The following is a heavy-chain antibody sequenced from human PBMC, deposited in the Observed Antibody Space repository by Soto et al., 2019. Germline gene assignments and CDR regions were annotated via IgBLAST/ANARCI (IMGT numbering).Heavy chain of an antibody. CDR3: ARGVATTGPFPSFDY. J-gene: IGHJ4*02. D-gene: IGHD6-13*01. Sequence: SETLSLTCGVSSGSFSGYYWSWIRQPPGKGLEWLGEVNPSGSTDYNPSLNSRVTISVDTSRKQFSLKLTAATAADAALYYCARGVATTGPFPSFDYWGQGSLVTVSS. CDR2: VNPSGST. V-gene: IGHV4-34*01. CDR1: SGSFSGYY.